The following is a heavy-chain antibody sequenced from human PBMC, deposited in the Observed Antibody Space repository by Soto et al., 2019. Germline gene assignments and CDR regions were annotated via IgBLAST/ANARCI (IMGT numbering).Heavy chain of an antibody. V-gene: IGHV3-33*01. Sequence: QVQLVESGGGVVQPGRSLRLSCAASGFTFSSYGMHWVRQAPGKGPEWVAVIWYDGSNKYYADSVKGRFTISRDNSKNTLYLQMNSLRAEDTAVYYCARGTIGMTTSIGYGMDVWGQGTTVTVSS. CDR2: IWYDGSNK. CDR3: ARGTIGMTTSIGYGMDV. D-gene: IGHD4-17*01. J-gene: IGHJ6*02. CDR1: GFTFSSYG.